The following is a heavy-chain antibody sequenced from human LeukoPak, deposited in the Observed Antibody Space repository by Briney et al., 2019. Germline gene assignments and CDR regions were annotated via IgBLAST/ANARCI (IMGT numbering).Heavy chain of an antibody. V-gene: IGHV4-59*08. Sequence: SETLSLTRTVSGGSISGYYWSWIRQPPRKGLEWIGCIYHSGSTNYNPSLKSRVTISVDTSKNHFSLKLSSVTAADTAVYYCARHRDFWGNLRYYFDYWGQGTLVTVSS. D-gene: IGHD3-3*01. CDR1: GGSISGYY. CDR2: IYHSGST. J-gene: IGHJ4*02. CDR3: ARHRDFWGNLRYYFDY.